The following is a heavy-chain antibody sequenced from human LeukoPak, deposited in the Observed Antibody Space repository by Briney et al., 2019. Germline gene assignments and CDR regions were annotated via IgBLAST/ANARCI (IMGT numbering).Heavy chain of an antibody. V-gene: IGHV1-69*05. CDR1: GGTFISYA. CDR3: ARDRVSGSYSGYFDY. J-gene: IGHJ4*02. CDR2: IIPIFGTA. Sequence: GASVKVSCKASGGTFISYAISWVRQAPGQGLEWMGRIIPIFGTANYAQKFQGRVTITTDESTSTAYMELSSLRSEDTAVYYCARDRVSGSYSGYFDYWGQGTLVTVSS. D-gene: IGHD1-26*01.